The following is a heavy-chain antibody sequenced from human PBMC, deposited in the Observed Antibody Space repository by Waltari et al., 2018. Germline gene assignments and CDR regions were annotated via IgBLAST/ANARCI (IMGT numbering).Heavy chain of an antibody. D-gene: IGHD3-16*02. CDR1: GGSFSGYY. V-gene: IGHV4-34*01. CDR2: INHSGST. Sequence: QVQLQQWGAGLLKPSETLSLTCAVYGGSFSGYYWSWIRQPPGKGLEWIGEINHSGSTSYHPSLKSRVTISVDTSKNQFSLKLSSVTAADTAVYYCARGIMITFGGVIVENYYYYMDVWGKGTTVTVSS. CDR3: ARGIMITFGGVIVENYYYYMDV. J-gene: IGHJ6*03.